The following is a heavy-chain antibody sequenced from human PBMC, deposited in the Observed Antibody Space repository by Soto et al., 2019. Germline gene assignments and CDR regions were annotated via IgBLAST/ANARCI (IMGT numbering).Heavy chain of an antibody. V-gene: IGHV4-39*01. D-gene: IGHD6-13*01. CDR2: VYYSGRT. CDR3: ARRCLRGWTAGTDYFDS. CDR1: GGSINSDTVY. Sequence: QLQLQESGPGLVRPSETLSLTCTVSGGSINSDTVYWAWIRQPPGKGLEWIGNVYYSGRTHYNPSLPCRVSISVDSSKKQFPLTLSSLTSADTAVYHCARRCLRGWTAGTDYFDSWGQGAMVTVSS. J-gene: IGHJ4*02.